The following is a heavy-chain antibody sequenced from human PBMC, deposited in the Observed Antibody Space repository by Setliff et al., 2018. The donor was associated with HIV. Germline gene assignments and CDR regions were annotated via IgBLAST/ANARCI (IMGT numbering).Heavy chain of an antibody. CDR2: ISAYNDNT. D-gene: IGHD1-26*01. CDR1: GYTFTTYG. Sequence: SVKVSCKASGYTFTTYGITWVRQAPGQGLEWMGWISAYNDNTNYAQKLQGRVTMTTDTSTSTAYMELRSLRSDDTAVYYCARDRGSRGFDYWGHGTLVTVSS. V-gene: IGHV1-18*01. CDR3: ARDRGSRGFDY. J-gene: IGHJ4*01.